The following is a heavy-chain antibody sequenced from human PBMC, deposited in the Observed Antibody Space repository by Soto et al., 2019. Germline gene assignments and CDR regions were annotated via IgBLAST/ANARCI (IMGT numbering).Heavy chain of an antibody. CDR1: GDTFSSYA. CDR2: IIPIFGTA. Sequence: QVQLVQSGAEVKKPGSSVKVSCKASGDTFSSYAISWVRQAPGQGLEWMGGIIPIFGTANYAQKFQGRVTITADESTSTDYMELSSRRSEDTAVYYCARDRVGYWSGGSCAPYNWFDPWGQGTLVTVSS. V-gene: IGHV1-69*12. J-gene: IGHJ5*02. D-gene: IGHD2-15*01. CDR3: ARDRVGYWSGGSCAPYNWFDP.